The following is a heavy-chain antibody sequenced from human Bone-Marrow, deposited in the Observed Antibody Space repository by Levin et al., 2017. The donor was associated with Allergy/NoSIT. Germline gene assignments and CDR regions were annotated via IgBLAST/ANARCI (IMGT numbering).Heavy chain of an antibody. Sequence: GGSLRLSCAASGFTFSTFWMHWVRQVPGKGLVWVSSIDDGGTHTKYADSVKGRFTILRDNAKNTVYLEMNSLRVGDTAVYYCASTLYDILSGLYGLDVWGQGTTVIVSS. CDR3: ASTLYDILSGLYGLDV. CDR1: GFTFSTFW. CDR2: IDDGGTHT. V-gene: IGHV3-74*01. D-gene: IGHD3-9*01. J-gene: IGHJ6*02.